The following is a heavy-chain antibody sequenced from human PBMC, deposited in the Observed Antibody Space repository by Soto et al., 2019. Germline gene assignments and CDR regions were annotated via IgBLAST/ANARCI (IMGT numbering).Heavy chain of an antibody. CDR2: ISAYNGNT. J-gene: IGHJ3*02. Sequence: ASVKVSCKASGYTFTSYGISWVRQAPGQGLEWMGWISAYNGNTNYAQKLQGRVTMTTDTSTSTAYMELSSLRSEDTAVYYCARDTERTEDIVVVVAALDIWGQGTMVTVSS. CDR3: ARDTERTEDIVVVVAALDI. D-gene: IGHD2-15*01. CDR1: GYTFTSYG. V-gene: IGHV1-18*01.